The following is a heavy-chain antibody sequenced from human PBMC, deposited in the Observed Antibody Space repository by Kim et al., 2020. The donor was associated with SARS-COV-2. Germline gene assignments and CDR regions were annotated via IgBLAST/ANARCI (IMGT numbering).Heavy chain of an antibody. V-gene: IGHV3-53*01. CDR1: GFTVSSNY. J-gene: IGHJ4*02. D-gene: IGHD1-1*01. CDR2: IYSAGST. Sequence: GGSLRLSCAASGFTVSSNYMSWVRQAPGKGLEWVSVIYSAGSTYYADSVMGRFIIPRDNSKNTLYLQMNSLRAEDSAVYYGARDQRGSLFDYWGQGTLVTVSS. CDR3: ARDQRGSLFDY.